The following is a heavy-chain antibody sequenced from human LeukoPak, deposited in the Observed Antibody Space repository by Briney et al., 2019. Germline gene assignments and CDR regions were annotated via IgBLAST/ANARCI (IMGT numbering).Heavy chain of an antibody. V-gene: IGHV4-39*07. CDR1: VGSISISRHY. J-gene: IGHJ4*02. Sequence: SETLSLTCTVSVGSISISRHYWAWIRQPPGKGLDWIGTIHYTGTTYYNPSLRSRVSISVDRSTNQFSLRVSPVTAADTAVYYCARYGNSAVYWGQGTVVSVS. CDR3: ARYGNSAVY. CDR2: IHYTGTT. D-gene: IGHD4-23*01.